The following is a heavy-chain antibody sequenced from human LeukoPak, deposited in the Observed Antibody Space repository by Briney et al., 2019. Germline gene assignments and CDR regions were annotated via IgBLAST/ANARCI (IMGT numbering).Heavy chain of an antibody. Sequence: SETLSLTCTVSGGSISSYYWSWIRQSPGKGLEWIGYIFTSGWTDYNPSLKSRVTMSVDTSKNQLSMELRFLTAADTAVYYCATSHDVKTAPYDLWGQGTLVTVSS. CDR1: GGSISSYY. CDR2: IFTSGWT. V-gene: IGHV4-4*09. D-gene: IGHD2-21*01. J-gene: IGHJ5*02. CDR3: ATSHDVKTAPYDL.